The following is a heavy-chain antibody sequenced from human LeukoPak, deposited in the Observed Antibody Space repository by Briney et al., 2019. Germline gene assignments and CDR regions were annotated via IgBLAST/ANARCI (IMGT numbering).Heavy chain of an antibody. Sequence: GGSLRLSCAASGFTFSSYWMSWVRQAPGKGLEWVANIKQDGSEKYYVDSVKGRFTISRGNAKNSLYLQMNSLRAEDTAVYYCAREATTVTYFRRQARYFDYWGQGTLVTVSS. CDR2: IKQDGSEK. J-gene: IGHJ4*02. CDR1: GFTFSSYW. D-gene: IGHD4-17*01. CDR3: AREATTVTYFRRQARYFDY. V-gene: IGHV3-7*01.